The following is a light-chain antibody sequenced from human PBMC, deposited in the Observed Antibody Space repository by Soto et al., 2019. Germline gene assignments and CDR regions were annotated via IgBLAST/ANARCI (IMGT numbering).Light chain of an antibody. CDR1: ISDVGGHNY. V-gene: IGLV2-14*01. J-gene: IGLJ2*01. CDR2: EVS. CDR3: SSYTTSSTQV. Sequence: QSALTQPASVSGSPGQSITISCTGTISDVGGHNYVSWYQQHPGKAPKLMIYEVSYRPSGVSSRFSGSKSGNTASLTISGLQAEDEAAYYCSSYTTSSTQVFGGGTKVTVL.